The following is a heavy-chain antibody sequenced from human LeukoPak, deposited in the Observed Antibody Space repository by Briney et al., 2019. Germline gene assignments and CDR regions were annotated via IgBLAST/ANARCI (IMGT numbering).Heavy chain of an antibody. V-gene: IGHV1-2*02. D-gene: IGHD2-15*01. Sequence: ASVKVSCKASGYTFTGYYMHWVRQAPGQGLEWMGWINPNSGGTNYAQKFQGSVTMTRDTSISTAYMELSRLRSDDTAVYYCARAIPGGSCSGDYWGQGTLVTVSS. J-gene: IGHJ4*02. CDR2: INPNSGGT. CDR1: GYTFTGYY. CDR3: ARAIPGGSCSGDY.